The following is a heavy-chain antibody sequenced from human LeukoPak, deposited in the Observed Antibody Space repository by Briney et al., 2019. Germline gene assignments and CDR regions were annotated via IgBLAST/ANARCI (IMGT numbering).Heavy chain of an antibody. J-gene: IGHJ4*02. Sequence: GGSLRLSCEASGFTFNTYSMNWARQAPGKGLEWVSSIDSSGGYMFYADSVKGRFIISRDNAKDSLYLQMNSLRVEYTAVYYCLRGDRRDYWGQGTLVTVSS. CDR3: LRGDRRDY. CDR1: GFTFNTYS. V-gene: IGHV3-21*06. CDR2: IDSSGGYM.